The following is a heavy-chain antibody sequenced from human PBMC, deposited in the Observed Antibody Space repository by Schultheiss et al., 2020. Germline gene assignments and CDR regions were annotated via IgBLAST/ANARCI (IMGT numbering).Heavy chain of an antibody. V-gene: IGHV3-30*02. CDR3: AKDSYYYDSSGYYLLDY. D-gene: IGHD3-22*01. J-gene: IGHJ4*02. Sequence: GGSLRLSCAASGFTFSSYGMHWVRQAPGKGLEWVAFIRYDGSNKYYADSVKGRFTISRDNSKNTLYLLMNSLRAEDTAVYYCAKDSYYYDSSGYYLLDYWGQGTLVTVSS. CDR1: GFTFSSYG. CDR2: IRYDGSNK.